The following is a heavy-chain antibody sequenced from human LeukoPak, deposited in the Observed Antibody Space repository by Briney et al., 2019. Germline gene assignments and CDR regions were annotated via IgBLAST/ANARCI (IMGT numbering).Heavy chain of an antibody. CDR2: ISSSSTI. Sequence: GGSLRLSCAASGFTFSSYSMNWVRQAPGKGLEWVSYISSSSTIYYADSVRGRFTISRDNAKNSLYLQMNSLRAEDTAVYYCARDGYYYDSSAYSLWGQGTMVTVSS. V-gene: IGHV3-48*01. CDR1: GFTFSSYS. J-gene: IGHJ3*01. CDR3: ARDGYYYDSSAYSL. D-gene: IGHD3-22*01.